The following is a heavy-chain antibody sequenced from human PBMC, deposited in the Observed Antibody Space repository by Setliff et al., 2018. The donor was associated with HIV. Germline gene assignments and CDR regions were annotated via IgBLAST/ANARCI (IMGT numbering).Heavy chain of an antibody. Sequence: PGGSLRLSCVGSGFTFSIYPMNWVRQAPGKRLEWVAYINSGSETIYFGDSVKGRFMISRDNAENSLFLEMNSLRDDDTAVYYCARGRCSGGNCYFDYWGQGTLGTSPQ. CDR3: ARGRCSGGNCYFDY. CDR2: INSGSETI. CDR1: GFTFSIYP. J-gene: IGHJ4*02. D-gene: IGHD2-15*01. V-gene: IGHV3-48*02.